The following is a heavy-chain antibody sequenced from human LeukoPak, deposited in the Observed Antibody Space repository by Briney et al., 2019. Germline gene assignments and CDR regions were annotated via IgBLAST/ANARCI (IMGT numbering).Heavy chain of an antibody. CDR2: IYPRDSDT. Sequence: PGESLRISCSASGYSFHNNWIAWVRQMPGKGLEWMGIIYPRDSDTRYSPAFQGQVAISADKSISTAYLQWSSLKASDSAIYFCARPFYSDYGTEVWGQGTTVTVSS. J-gene: IGHJ6*02. CDR1: GYSFHNNW. V-gene: IGHV5-51*01. CDR3: ARPFYSDYGTEV. D-gene: IGHD1-26*01.